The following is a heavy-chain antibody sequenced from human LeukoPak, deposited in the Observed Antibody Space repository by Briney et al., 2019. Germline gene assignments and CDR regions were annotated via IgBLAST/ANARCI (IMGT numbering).Heavy chain of an antibody. J-gene: IGHJ4*02. D-gene: IGHD2-21*02. V-gene: IGHV4-31*03. CDR3: ARVRRRSDLGGPEYYFDY. CDR2: IYYSGST. Sequence: SETLSLTCTVSGGSISSGGYYWSWIRQHPGKGLEWIGYIYYSGSTYYNPSLKSRVTISVDTSKNQFSLKLSSVTAADTAVYYCARVRRRSDLGGPEYYFDYWGQGTLVTVSS. CDR1: GGSISSGGYY.